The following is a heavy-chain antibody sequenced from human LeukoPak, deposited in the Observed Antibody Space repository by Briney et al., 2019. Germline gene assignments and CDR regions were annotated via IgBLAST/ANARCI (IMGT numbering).Heavy chain of an antibody. CDR2: ISYGGSNK. CDR1: GFTFSSYG. Sequence: GGSLRFSGAASGFTFSSYGMHWVGQGPGKGLEGGAVISYGGSNKYYADSVKGRITISRDNSKNTLYLQMNSLRAEDTAVYYCAKGRSGIVATIFDYWGQGTLVTVSS. D-gene: IGHD5-12*01. CDR3: AKGRSGIVATIFDY. V-gene: IGHV3-30*18. J-gene: IGHJ4*02.